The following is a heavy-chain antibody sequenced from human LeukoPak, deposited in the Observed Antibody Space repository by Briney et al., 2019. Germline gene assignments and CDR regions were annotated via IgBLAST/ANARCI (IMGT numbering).Heavy chain of an antibody. CDR3: ARDLILITMIPLGAFDI. Sequence: PSETLSLTCTVSGGSISSSSYYWGWIRPPQGKGLEWIGSIYYSGSTYYNPSLKSRVTISVDTSKNQFSLKLSSVTAADTAVYYCARDLILITMIPLGAFDIWGQGTMVTVSS. D-gene: IGHD3-22*01. CDR1: GGSISSSSYY. J-gene: IGHJ3*02. CDR2: IYYSGST. V-gene: IGHV4-39*07.